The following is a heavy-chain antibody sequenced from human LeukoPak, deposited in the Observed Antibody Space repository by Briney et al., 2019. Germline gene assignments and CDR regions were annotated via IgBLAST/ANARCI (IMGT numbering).Heavy chain of an antibody. J-gene: IGHJ3*02. CDR1: DDSFSSHY. Sequence: SETLSLACAVSDDSFSSHYWTWIRQPPGKGQDWIGYISYIGSTNYNPSLKSRVTISIDTSKNQFSLKLSSVAAADTAVYYCARDLVTVTKGFDIWGQGTMVSVSS. V-gene: IGHV4-59*11. D-gene: IGHD4-17*01. CDR3: ARDLVTVTKGFDI. CDR2: ISYIGST.